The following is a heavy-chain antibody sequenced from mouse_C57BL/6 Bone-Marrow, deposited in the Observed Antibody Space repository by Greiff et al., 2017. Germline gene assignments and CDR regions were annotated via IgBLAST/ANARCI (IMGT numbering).Heavy chain of an antibody. Sequence: QVQLQQPGAELVRPGTSVKLSCKASGYTFTSYWMHWVKQRPGQGLEWIGVIDPSDSYTNYNQKFKGKATLTVDTSSSTAYMQLSSLTSEDSAVYYCAINYPSWFAYWGQGTLVTVSA. CDR3: AINYPSWFAY. CDR1: GYTFTSYW. CDR2: IDPSDSYT. D-gene: IGHD2-1*01. J-gene: IGHJ3*01. V-gene: IGHV1-59*01.